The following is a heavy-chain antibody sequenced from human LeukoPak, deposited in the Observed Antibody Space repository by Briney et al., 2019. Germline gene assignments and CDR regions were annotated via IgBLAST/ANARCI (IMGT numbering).Heavy chain of an antibody. V-gene: IGHV4-4*07. D-gene: IGHD3-10*01. CDR3: AREAGSGRILDY. CDR1: GGSISSYY. Sequence: NTSETLSLTCTVSGGSISSYYWNWIRQSAGKGLEWIGRIYTSGSTSYNPSLKSRVTMSVDTSKNLFSLKLTSVTAADTAVYYCAREAGSGRILDYWGQGTLVTVSS. J-gene: IGHJ4*02. CDR2: IYTSGST.